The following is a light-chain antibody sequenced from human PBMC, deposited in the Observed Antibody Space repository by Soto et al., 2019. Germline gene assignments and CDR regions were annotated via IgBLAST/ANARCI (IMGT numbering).Light chain of an antibody. CDR1: SSDVGGYNY. Sequence: QSALTQPASVSGSPGQSITISCTGTSSDVGGYNYVSWFQQHPGKAPNLMIYDVYRRPSGVSYRFSGSKSGNTASLTISGLQAEDEAEYYFSSYTTSSTVVFGGGTKLTVL. CDR2: DVY. V-gene: IGLV2-14*01. CDR3: SSYTTSSTVV. J-gene: IGLJ2*01.